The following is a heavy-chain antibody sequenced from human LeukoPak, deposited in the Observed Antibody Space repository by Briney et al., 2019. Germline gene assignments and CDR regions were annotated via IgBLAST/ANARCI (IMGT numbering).Heavy chain of an antibody. Sequence: ASVKVSCKASGCTFTGYYMHWVRQAPGQGLEWMGRINPNSGGTNSTKKFKGRVTLTRDTSISTAYMELNRLRYDDTAVYYCARDRVVAAATRDYYYGMDVWGQGTTVTVSS. V-gene: IGHV1-2*06. CDR3: ARDRVVAAATRDYYYGMDV. CDR2: INPNSGGT. CDR1: GCTFTGYY. D-gene: IGHD2-15*01. J-gene: IGHJ6*02.